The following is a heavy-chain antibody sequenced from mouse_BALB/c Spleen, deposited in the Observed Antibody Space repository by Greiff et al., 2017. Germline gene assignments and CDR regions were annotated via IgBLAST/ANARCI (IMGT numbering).Heavy chain of an antibody. V-gene: IGHV5-4*02. Sequence: DVMLVESGGGLVKPGGSLKLSCAASGFTFSDYYMYWVRQTPEKRLEWVATISDGGSYTYYPDSVKGRFTISRDNAKNNLYLQMSSLKSEDTAMYYCARGLSGDYWGQGTTLTVSS. CDR2: ISDGGSYT. J-gene: IGHJ2*01. CDR1: GFTFSDYY. CDR3: ARGLSGDY.